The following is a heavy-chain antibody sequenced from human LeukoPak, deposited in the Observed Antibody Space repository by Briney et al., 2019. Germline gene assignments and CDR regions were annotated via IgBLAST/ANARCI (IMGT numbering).Heavy chain of an antibody. CDR2: IIPSGDTT. CDR1: GNTFSSDY. D-gene: IGHD3-22*01. CDR3: ASLKNYYDSSGNLVTDAFDI. J-gene: IGHJ3*02. V-gene: IGHV1-46*01. Sequence: ASVKVSCKASGNTFSSDYMHWVRQAPGQGLEWMGRIIPSGDTTHYSQKFQGRVTITRDTSTSTVYLVLSSLRSDDTAVYYCASLKNYYDSSGNLVTDAFDIWGQGTMVTVSS.